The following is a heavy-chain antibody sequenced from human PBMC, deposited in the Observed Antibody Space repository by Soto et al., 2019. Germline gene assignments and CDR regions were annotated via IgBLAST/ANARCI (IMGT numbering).Heavy chain of an antibody. Sequence: EVQLLESGGGLVQPGGSLRLSCAASGFTFSSYAMSWVRQAPGKGLEWVSAISGSGGSTYYADSVKGRFTISRDNSKNTLYLQMNSLRAEDTAVYYCAKDPKLYYYDSSGYYWDYWGQRTLVTVSS. D-gene: IGHD3-22*01. CDR1: GFTFSSYA. V-gene: IGHV3-23*01. J-gene: IGHJ4*02. CDR2: ISGSGGST. CDR3: AKDPKLYYYDSSGYYWDY.